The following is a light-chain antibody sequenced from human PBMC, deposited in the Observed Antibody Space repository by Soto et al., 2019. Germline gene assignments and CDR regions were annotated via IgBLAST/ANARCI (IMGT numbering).Light chain of an antibody. CDR2: AAS. V-gene: IGKV3-11*01. J-gene: IGKJ4*01. CDR3: QQRTNWPPSLT. CDR1: QNLSDN. Sequence: EIVLTQSPATLSLSPGERATLSCRASQNLSDNLAWYQKKPGQAPRLLFHAASNRPPGIPARFSGSGSGTDFTRTISSLEPEDFAIYYCQQRTNWPPSLTFGGGTKVEIK.